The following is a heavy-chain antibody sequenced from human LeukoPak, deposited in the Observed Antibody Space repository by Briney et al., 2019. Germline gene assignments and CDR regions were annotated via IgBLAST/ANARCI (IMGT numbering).Heavy chain of an antibody. CDR1: GGSFSGYY. CDR2: INHSGST. V-gene: IGHV4-34*01. Sequence: SETLSLTCAVYGGSFSGYYWSWIRQPPGKGLEWIGGINHSGSTNYNPSLKSRVTISVDTSKNQFSLKLSSVTAADTAVYYCAREGPSFWSGPDYGMDVWGQGTTVTVSS. CDR3: AREGPSFWSGPDYGMDV. J-gene: IGHJ6*02. D-gene: IGHD3-3*01.